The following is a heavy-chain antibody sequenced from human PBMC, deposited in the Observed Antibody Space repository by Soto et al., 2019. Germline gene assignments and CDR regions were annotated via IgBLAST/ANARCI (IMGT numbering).Heavy chain of an antibody. D-gene: IGHD1-26*01. V-gene: IGHV2-5*02. J-gene: IGHJ4*02. CDR2: IYWDDDR. Sequence: QITLKESGPPLVKPTQTLTLTCTFSGFSLTTSGVGVGWIRQPPEKALEWLTLIYWDDDRRYSPSLKSRVTIXEXTXXNQVVLPMTNIDPVDTATYYCAHIRGGSYPGYFDYWCQGLLVTASS. CDR1: GFSLTTSGVG. CDR3: AHIRGGSYPGYFDY.